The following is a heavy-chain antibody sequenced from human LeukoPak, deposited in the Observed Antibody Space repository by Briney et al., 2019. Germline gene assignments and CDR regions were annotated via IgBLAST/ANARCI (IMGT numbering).Heavy chain of an antibody. CDR2: IYTSGST. CDR3: ARDGTEYDILTGYYNTPFGY. Sequence: SETLSLTCTVSGGSISSYYWSWIRQPAGKGLEWIGRIYTSGSTNYNPSLKSRVTMSVDTSKNQFSLKLSSVTAADTAVYYCARDGTEYDILTGYYNTPFGYWGQGTLVTVSS. J-gene: IGHJ4*02. CDR1: GGSISSYY. D-gene: IGHD3-9*01. V-gene: IGHV4-4*07.